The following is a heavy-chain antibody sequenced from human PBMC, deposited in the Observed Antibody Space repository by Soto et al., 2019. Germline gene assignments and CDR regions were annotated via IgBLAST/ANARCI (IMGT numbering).Heavy chain of an antibody. V-gene: IGHV4-61*01. D-gene: IGHD3-16*01. Sequence: PSETLSLTCAVSGDSVINENYYFICIRQPPWKGLEWIGYIYYSGTTNYNSYLKSRLTLSVDMSKNQFSLKLTSVTAADTAVYFCARSQRGRTAFTFDYWGQGALVTVSS. CDR3: ARSQRGRTAFTFDY. J-gene: IGHJ4*02. CDR2: IYYSGTT. CDR1: GDSVINENYY.